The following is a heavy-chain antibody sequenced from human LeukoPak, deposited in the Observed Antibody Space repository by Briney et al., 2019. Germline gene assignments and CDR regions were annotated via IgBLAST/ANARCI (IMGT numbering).Heavy chain of an antibody. Sequence: GASVKVSCKASGYTFTSYGISWVRQAPGQGLEWMGWISAYNGNTNYAQKLQGRVTMTTDTSTSTAYMELRRLRSDDTAVYYCARDRWLVKVYYYYGMDVWGQGTTVTVSS. CDR2: ISAYNGNT. V-gene: IGHV1-18*01. CDR3: ARDRWLVKVYYYYGMDV. D-gene: IGHD6-19*01. CDR1: GYTFTSYG. J-gene: IGHJ6*02.